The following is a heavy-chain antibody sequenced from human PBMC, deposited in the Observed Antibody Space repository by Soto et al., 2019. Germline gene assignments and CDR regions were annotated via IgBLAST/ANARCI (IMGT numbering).Heavy chain of an antibody. D-gene: IGHD3-22*01. V-gene: IGHV4-31*03. CDR1: GGSISSGGYY. J-gene: IGHJ4*02. CDR2: IYYSGST. CDR3: ARGSYSSGYLLDY. Sequence: SETLSLTCTVSGGSISSGGYYWSWIRQHPGKGLEWIGYIYYSGSTYYNPSLKSRVTISVDTSKNQFSLKLSSVTAADTAVHYCARGSYSSGYLLDYWGQGTLVTVSS.